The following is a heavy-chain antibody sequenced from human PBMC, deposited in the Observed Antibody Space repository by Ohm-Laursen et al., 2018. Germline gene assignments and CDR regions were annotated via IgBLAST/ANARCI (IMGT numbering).Heavy chain of an antibody. CDR3: ARGSSSWYNAFDI. D-gene: IGHD6-13*01. V-gene: IGHV3-53*01. Sequence: SLRLSCTAFGFTVNRNYMNWVRQAPGKGLEWVSVIHSGGSTYYTDSVKGRFTISRDQSRNMVYLQMNSLRGEDTAVYYCARGSSSWYNAFDIWGQGTMVTVSS. J-gene: IGHJ3*02. CDR2: IHSGGST. CDR1: GFTVNRNY.